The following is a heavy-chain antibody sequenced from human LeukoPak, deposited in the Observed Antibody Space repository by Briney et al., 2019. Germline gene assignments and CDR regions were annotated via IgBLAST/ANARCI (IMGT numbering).Heavy chain of an antibody. V-gene: IGHV4-59*01. CDR3: ARVTTVAGSDYFDY. CDR2: IYYSGST. J-gene: IGHJ4*02. D-gene: IGHD6-19*01. Sequence: PSETLSLTCTVSGGSINGYYWNWIRQLPGKGLEWIGYIYYSGSTNYNPSLKSRVTISVDTSKNHFSLKLSSVTAADTAVYYCARVTTVAGSDYFDYWGQGTPVTVSS. CDR1: GGSINGYY.